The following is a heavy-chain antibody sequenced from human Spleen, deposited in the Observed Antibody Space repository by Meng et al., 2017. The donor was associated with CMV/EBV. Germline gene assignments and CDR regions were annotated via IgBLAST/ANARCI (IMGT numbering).Heavy chain of an antibody. CDR3: ARDDAGTPGAFDI. V-gene: IGHV1-18*01. Sequence: ASVKVSCKTSGYTFTSYGISWVRQAPGQGLEWMGWISVYNGNRKLAQRVQGRVTISMDTSTSRAYMELRSLRSDDTAVYYCARDDAGTPGAFDIWGQGTMVTVSS. D-gene: IGHD3-10*01. CDR1: GYTFTSYG. CDR2: ISVYNGNR. J-gene: IGHJ3*02.